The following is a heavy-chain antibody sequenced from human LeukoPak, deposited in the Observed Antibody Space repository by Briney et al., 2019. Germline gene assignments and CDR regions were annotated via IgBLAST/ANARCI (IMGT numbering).Heavy chain of an antibody. D-gene: IGHD3-10*01. CDR1: GYTFTSYD. Sequence: ASVKVSCKASGYTFTSYDINWVRQATGQGLEWMGWMNPNSGNTGYAQKFQGRVTMTRNISISTAYMELSSLRSEDTAVYYCARGKFVMVRGVIAWFDPWGQGTLVTVSS. CDR2: MNPNSGNT. CDR3: ARGKFVMVRGVIAWFDP. V-gene: IGHV1-8*01. J-gene: IGHJ5*02.